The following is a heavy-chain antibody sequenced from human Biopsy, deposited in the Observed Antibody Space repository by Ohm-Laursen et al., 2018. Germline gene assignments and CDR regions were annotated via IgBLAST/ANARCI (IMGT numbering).Heavy chain of an antibody. Sequence: SLRLSCTASGFTFSSSWMTWVRRAPGKGLEWVAMIKQDGSEDYYVDSVKGRFTISRDNAQKSLDLQLNSLRAEDTAVYYCVRGRSMDVWGQGTTVTVSS. V-gene: IGHV3-7*01. J-gene: IGHJ6*02. CDR1: GFTFSSSW. CDR3: VRGRSMDV. CDR2: IKQDGSED.